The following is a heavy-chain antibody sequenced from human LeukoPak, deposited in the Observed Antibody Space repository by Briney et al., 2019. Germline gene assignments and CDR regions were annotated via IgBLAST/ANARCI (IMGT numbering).Heavy chain of an antibody. CDR1: DGSFSGYY. CDR3: ARGDGGNENYFDY. V-gene: IGHV4-34*01. Sequence: PSETLSLTCAVYDGSFSGYYYSWIRQPPGKGLEWIGEINHSGSTNYNPSLKSRVTISVDTSKNQFSLKLSSVTAADTAVYYCARGDGGNENYFDYWGQGTLVTVSS. J-gene: IGHJ4*02. D-gene: IGHD4-23*01. CDR2: INHSGST.